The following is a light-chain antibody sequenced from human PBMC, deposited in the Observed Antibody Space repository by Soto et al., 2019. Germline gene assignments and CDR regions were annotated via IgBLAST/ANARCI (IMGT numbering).Light chain of an antibody. V-gene: IGKV4-1*01. CDR1: QSVLYSSNNKSY. CDR2: WAS. J-gene: IGKJ2*01. CDR3: QQYYTTPYT. Sequence: DIVMTQSPDSMAVSLGERATINCKSSQSVLYSSNNKSYLAWYQQKPGQPPKLLIYWASARESGVPDRFSGSGSGTDFTLTVSSLQAEDVAVYYCQQYYTTPYTVGQGTKLEIK.